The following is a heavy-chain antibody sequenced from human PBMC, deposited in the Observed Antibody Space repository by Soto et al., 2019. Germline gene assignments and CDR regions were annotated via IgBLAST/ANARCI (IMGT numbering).Heavy chain of an antibody. D-gene: IGHD5-18*01. CDR1: GFTFSSYS. J-gene: IGHJ4*02. CDR3: AREEDSYGQGDY. Sequence: GGSLRLSCAASGFTFSSYSMNWVRQAPGKGLEWVSSISSSSSYIYYADSVKGRFTISRDNAKNSLYLQMNSLRAEDTAVYYCAREEDSYGQGDYWGQGTLVTVSS. CDR2: ISSSSSYI. V-gene: IGHV3-21*01.